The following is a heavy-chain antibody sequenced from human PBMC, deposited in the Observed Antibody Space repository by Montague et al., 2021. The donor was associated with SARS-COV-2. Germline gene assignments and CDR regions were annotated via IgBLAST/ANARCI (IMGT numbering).Heavy chain of an antibody. CDR3: ARIRDYDILTGSYSGFDY. J-gene: IGHJ4*02. D-gene: IGHD3-9*01. Sequence: PALVKPTQTLTLTCTFSGFSLSTSGMCVSWIRQPPGKALEWLALIDWDDDKYYSTSLKTRLTISKDTSKNQVVLTTTNMDPVDTATYYCARIRDYDILTGSYSGFDYWGQGTLGTVSA. V-gene: IGHV2-70*01. CDR1: GFSLSTSGMC. CDR2: IDWDDDK.